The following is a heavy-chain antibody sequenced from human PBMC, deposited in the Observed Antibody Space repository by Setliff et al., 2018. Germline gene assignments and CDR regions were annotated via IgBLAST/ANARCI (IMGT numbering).Heavy chain of an antibody. V-gene: IGHV1-18*01. CDR2: ISPYTGNT. D-gene: IGHD6-13*01. CDR3: ARGRQQLVFDY. J-gene: IGHJ4*02. CDR1: GYTFINFG. Sequence: ASVKVSCKASGYTFINFGISWVRQAPGQGLEWVGWISPYTGNTYYAPRLQDRVTLTADTSTNTAYMGLSRLRSDDTAVYYCARGRQQLVFDYWGQGTLVTVSS.